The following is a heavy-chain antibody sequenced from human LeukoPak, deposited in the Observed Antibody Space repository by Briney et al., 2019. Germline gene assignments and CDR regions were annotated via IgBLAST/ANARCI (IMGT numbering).Heavy chain of an antibody. CDR3: ARGPLRDGYNSGFDY. Sequence: GASVKVSCKASGYTFTTYYMHWVRQAPGQGLEWMGIINPTGGSTIYAQRFQGRVTMTRDTSTSTVYMELSSLRSEDTAVYYCARGPLRDGYNSGFDYWGQGTLVTVSS. CDR2: INPTGGST. CDR1: GYTFTTYY. V-gene: IGHV1-46*01. J-gene: IGHJ4*02. D-gene: IGHD5-24*01.